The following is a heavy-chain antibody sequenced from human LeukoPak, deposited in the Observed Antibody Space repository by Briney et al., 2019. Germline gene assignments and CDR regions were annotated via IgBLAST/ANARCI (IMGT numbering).Heavy chain of an antibody. CDR3: ARLPSTAAPDF. D-gene: IGHD2-2*01. CDR1: GYSFTRYW. Sequence: GESLKISCQGSGYSFTRYWIGWVRQMPGKGLEWMGMIYPGDSDTRYSPSFQGQVTISADKSISTAYLQWSSLKATDTALYYCARLPSTAAPDFWGQGTLVTVSS. V-gene: IGHV5-51*01. J-gene: IGHJ4*02. CDR2: IYPGDSDT.